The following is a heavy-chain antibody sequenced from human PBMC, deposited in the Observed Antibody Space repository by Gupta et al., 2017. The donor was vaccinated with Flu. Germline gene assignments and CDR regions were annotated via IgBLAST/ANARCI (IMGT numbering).Heavy chain of an antibody. Sequence: GGDLVQPGGSLRLSCVASGFTFSTYSMNWVRQAPGKGLEWVSYISSSSDRVYYVDSVKGRFTVSRDNAKNSLYLQMNSLRDEDTAVYYCARSGSTIFETGAYWGQGTLVTVSS. CDR2: ISSSSDRV. J-gene: IGHJ4*02. CDR3: ARSGSTIFETGAY. CDR1: GFTFSTYS. V-gene: IGHV3-48*02. D-gene: IGHD3-3*01.